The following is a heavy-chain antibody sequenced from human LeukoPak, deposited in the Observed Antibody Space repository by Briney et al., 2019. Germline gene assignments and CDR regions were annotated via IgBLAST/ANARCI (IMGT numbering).Heavy chain of an antibody. CDR2: INAGNGNT. V-gene: IGHV1-3*03. D-gene: IGHD3-22*01. J-gene: IGHJ4*02. CDR3: ARCDSSGYYSHFDY. CDR1: GYTFTSYA. Sequence: ASVKVSCKASGYTFTSYAMHWVRQPPGQRLEWMGWINAGNGNTKYSQEFQGRVTITRDTSASTAYMELSSLRSEDMAVYYCARCDSSGYYSHFDYWGQGTLVTVSS.